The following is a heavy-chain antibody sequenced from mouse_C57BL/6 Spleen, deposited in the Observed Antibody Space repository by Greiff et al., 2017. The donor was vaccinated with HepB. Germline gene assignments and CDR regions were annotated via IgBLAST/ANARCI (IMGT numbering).Heavy chain of an antibody. D-gene: IGHD2-4*01. Sequence: VQLQQSGAELVRPGSSVKLSCKASGYTFTSYWMHWVKQRPIQGLEWIGNIDPSDSETHYNQKFKDKATLTVDKSSSTAYMQLSSLTSEDSAVYYCARWGLRPDYYAMDYWGQGTSVTVSS. CDR3: ARWGLRPDYYAMDY. CDR2: IDPSDSET. V-gene: IGHV1-52*01. CDR1: GYTFTSYW. J-gene: IGHJ4*01.